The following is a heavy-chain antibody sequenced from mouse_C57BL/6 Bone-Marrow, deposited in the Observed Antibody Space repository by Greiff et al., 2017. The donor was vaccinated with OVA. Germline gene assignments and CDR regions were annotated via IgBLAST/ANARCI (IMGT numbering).Heavy chain of an antibody. Sequence: VQRVESGGGLVKPGGSLKLSCAASGFTFSSYTMSWVRQTPEKRLEWVATISGGGGNTYYPDSVKGRFTISRDNAKNTLYLQMSSLRSEDTALYYCARPLVSRGFAYWGQGTLVTVSA. CDR1: GFTFSSYT. J-gene: IGHJ3*01. V-gene: IGHV5-9*01. D-gene: IGHD2-2*01. CDR3: ARPLVSRGFAY. CDR2: ISGGGGNT.